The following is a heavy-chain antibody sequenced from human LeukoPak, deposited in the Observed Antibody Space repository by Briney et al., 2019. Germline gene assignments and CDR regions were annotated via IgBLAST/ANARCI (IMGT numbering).Heavy chain of an antibody. D-gene: IGHD3-22*01. J-gene: IGHJ4*02. CDR3: ARGNYYDSTSGDY. Sequence: KSSETLSLTCTVSGGSISSDHWGWIRQPPGKGLEWIGHIYYNGNTNYNPSLKSRVTISVDTSKNQFSLKLSSVTAADTAVYYCARGNYYDSTSGDYWGQGTLVTVSS. CDR2: IYYNGNT. CDR1: GGSISSDH. V-gene: IGHV4-59*08.